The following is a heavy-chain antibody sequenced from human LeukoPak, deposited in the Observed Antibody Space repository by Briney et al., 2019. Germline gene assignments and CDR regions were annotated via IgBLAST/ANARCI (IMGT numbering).Heavy chain of an antibody. V-gene: IGHV1-69*13. D-gene: IGHD3-10*01. CDR1: GGTFGSYA. Sequence: SVKVSCKASGGTFGSYAISWVRQAPGQGLEWMGGIIPIFGTANYAQKFQGRVTITADESTSTAYMELSSLRSEDTAVYYCARGYYGSGMRAYYYYYMDVWGKGTTVTVSS. CDR3: ARGYYGSGMRAYYYYYMDV. J-gene: IGHJ6*03. CDR2: IIPIFGTA.